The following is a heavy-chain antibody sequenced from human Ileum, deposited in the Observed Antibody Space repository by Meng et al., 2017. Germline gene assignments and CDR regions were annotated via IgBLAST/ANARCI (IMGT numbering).Heavy chain of an antibody. V-gene: IGHV6-1*01. CDR1: GDSLVNNRAT. Sequence: QQSGPGVFSPSQTLSLTGDIPGDSLVNNRATGSGVRQSPSRGLEWRSSTYYRSQWYNDYALSVNRRLPVNPDTSKNQISLQLNSVTPDDTAVYYCAREAHLAAFGHWGQGTLVTVSS. CDR3: AREAHLAAFGH. D-gene: IGHD6-25*01. CDR2: TYYRSQWYN. J-gene: IGHJ4*02.